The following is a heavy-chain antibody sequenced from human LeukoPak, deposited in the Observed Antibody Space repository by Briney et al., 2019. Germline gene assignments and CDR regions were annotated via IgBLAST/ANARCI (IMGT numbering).Heavy chain of an antibody. V-gene: IGHV3-23*01. Sequence: GGSLRLSCAASGFTFSSHAMSWVRQAPGKGPEWVSGIIESGGGTHYADSVKGQFTIFRDNSKNMVYLQMNSLRVEDTAIYYCVKVANNFWSGLDYWGQGALVTVSS. J-gene: IGHJ4*02. CDR1: GFTFSSHA. CDR2: IIESGGGT. CDR3: VKVANNFWSGLDY. D-gene: IGHD3-3*01.